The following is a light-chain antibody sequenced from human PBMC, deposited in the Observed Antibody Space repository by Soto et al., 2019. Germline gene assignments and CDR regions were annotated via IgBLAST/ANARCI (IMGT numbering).Light chain of an antibody. CDR2: LGS. J-gene: IGKJ2*01. CDR1: QSLLHSNGYNY. Sequence: DIVMTQSPLSLPVTPGEPSSISCRSSQSLLHSNGYNYLDWYLQKPGQSPQLLIYLGSNRASGVPDRFSGSGSGTDFTLKIRRVEAEDVGVYYSMQALQTPPTFGQGTKLEIK. CDR3: MQALQTPPT. V-gene: IGKV2-28*01.